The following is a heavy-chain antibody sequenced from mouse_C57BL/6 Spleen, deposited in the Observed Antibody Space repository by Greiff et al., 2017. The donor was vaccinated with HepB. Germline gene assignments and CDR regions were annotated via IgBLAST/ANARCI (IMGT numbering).Heavy chain of an antibody. V-gene: IGHV1-82*01. J-gene: IGHJ3*01. D-gene: IGHD2-1*01. CDR2: IYPGDGDT. CDR3: ARRGYGNPAWFAY. Sequence: VQLQQSGPELVKPGASVKISCKASGYAFSSSWMNWVKQRPGKGLEWIGRIYPGDGDTNYNGKFKGKATLTADKSSSTAYMQLSSLTSEYSAVYFCARRGYGNPAWFAYWGQGTLVTVSA. CDR1: GYAFSSSW.